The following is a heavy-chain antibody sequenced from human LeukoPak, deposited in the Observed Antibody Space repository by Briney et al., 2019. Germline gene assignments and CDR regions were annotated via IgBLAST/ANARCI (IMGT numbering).Heavy chain of an antibody. CDR3: ARVLAAAGNNWFDP. CDR2: IYTSGRT. Sequence: PSETLSLTCTVSGGSISYYYWNWIRQPAGKGLEWIGRIYTSGRTYYNPSLKSRVTISVDTSKNQFSLKLSSVTAADTAVYYCARVLAAAGNNWFDPWGQGTLVTVSS. CDR1: GGSISYYY. J-gene: IGHJ5*02. D-gene: IGHD6-13*01. V-gene: IGHV4-4*07.